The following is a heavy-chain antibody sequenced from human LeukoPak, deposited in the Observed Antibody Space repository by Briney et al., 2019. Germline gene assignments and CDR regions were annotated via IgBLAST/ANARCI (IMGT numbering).Heavy chain of an antibody. CDR2: IIPIFGTA. Sequence: GASVKVSCKASGGTFSSYAISWVRQAPGQGLEWMGGIIPIFGTANYAQKFQGRVTITADESTSTAYMELSSLRSEDTGVYYCARDQHDFWSGYNWDVYYFDYWGQGTLVTVSS. V-gene: IGHV1-69*13. D-gene: IGHD3-3*01. CDR1: GGTFSSYA. CDR3: ARDQHDFWSGYNWDVYYFDY. J-gene: IGHJ4*02.